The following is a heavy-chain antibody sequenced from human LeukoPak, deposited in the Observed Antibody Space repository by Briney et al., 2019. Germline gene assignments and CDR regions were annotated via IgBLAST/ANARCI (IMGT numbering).Heavy chain of an antibody. J-gene: IGHJ4*02. CDR3: ARYYYDSSGYFRYFDS. D-gene: IGHD3-22*01. CDR1: GGSISSYY. V-gene: IGHV4-59*12. Sequence: SETLSLTCTVSGGSISSYYWSWIRQPPGKGLEWIGYMSYTGSTNYSPSLKSRVTISVDRSKNQFSLNLSSVTAADTAVYYCARYYYDSSGYFRYFDSWGQGTLVTVSS. CDR2: MSYTGST.